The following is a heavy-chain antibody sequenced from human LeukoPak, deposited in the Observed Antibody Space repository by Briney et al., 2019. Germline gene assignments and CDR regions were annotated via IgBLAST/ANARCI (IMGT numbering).Heavy chain of an antibody. Sequence: GGSLRLSCAASGFTFSNYGMHWVRQAPGKGLEWVAVISNDASNKYYADSVKGRFTISRDNSKNTLYLRMNSLRAEDTAVYSCAKDRGYCSGSGCYDFDYWGQGTLVTVSS. D-gene: IGHD2-15*01. J-gene: IGHJ4*02. CDR2: ISNDASNK. CDR3: AKDRGYCSGSGCYDFDY. V-gene: IGHV3-30*18. CDR1: GFTFSNYG.